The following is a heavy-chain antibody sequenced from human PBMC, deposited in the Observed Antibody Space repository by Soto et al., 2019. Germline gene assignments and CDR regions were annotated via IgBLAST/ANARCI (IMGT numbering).Heavy chain of an antibody. CDR2: ISGSGGNT. J-gene: IGHJ4*02. V-gene: IGHV3-23*01. CDR1: GFTFSSYA. Sequence: GGFLRLSCTASGFTFSSYATSWVRQAPGKGLEWVSAISGSGGNTYYADSVKGRFTISRDNSKNTLYLQMNSLRAEDTAVYYCAKSITARPFDYWGQGALVTVSS. CDR3: AKSITARPFDY. D-gene: IGHD6-6*01.